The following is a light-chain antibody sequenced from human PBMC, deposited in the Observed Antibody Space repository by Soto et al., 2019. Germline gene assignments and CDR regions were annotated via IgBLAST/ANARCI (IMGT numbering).Light chain of an antibody. Sequence: IQLTQSPSSLSASVGDRVTITCRASQSISSWLAWYQQKPGKAAKLLIYTASGLQRGVPSRFSGSESGTESPLTITSLQADVVATYCYQQYNKYWTFGQGTKV. V-gene: IGKV1-5*03. CDR2: TAS. CDR3: QQYNKYWT. CDR1: QSISSW. J-gene: IGKJ1*01.